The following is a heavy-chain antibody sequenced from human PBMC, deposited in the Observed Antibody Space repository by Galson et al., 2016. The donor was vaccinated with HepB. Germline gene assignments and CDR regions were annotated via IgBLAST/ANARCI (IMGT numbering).Heavy chain of an antibody. CDR3: ARDPRKIRYQLLEIYYYYYAIEV. D-gene: IGHD2-2*01. J-gene: IGHJ6*02. V-gene: IGHV1-18*01. CDR1: GYTFTTYG. Sequence: SVKVSCKASGYTFTTYGISWERQAPGQGLEWMGWISAYNGNTNYAQKLQGRVTMTTDTSTSTAYMELRSLRSDDTAVYYCARDPRKIRYQLLEIYYYYYAIEVWGQGTTVTVSS. CDR2: ISAYNGNT.